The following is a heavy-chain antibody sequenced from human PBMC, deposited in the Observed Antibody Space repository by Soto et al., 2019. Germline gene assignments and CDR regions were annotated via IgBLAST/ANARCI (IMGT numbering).Heavy chain of an antibody. CDR1: GGSFSGYY. CDR2: INHSGST. Sequence: PSETLSLTCAVYGGSFSGYYWSWIRQPPGKGLERIGEINHSGSTNYNPSLKSRVTISVDTSKNQFSLKLSSVTAADTAVYYCARVRPIVEVPAAQGAYYNMDFWGKGTTVTVSS. J-gene: IGHJ6*03. V-gene: IGHV4-34*01. D-gene: IGHD2-2*01. CDR3: ARVRPIVEVPAAQGAYYNMDF.